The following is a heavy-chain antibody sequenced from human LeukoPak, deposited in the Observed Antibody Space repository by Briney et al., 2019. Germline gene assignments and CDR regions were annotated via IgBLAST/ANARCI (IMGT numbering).Heavy chain of an antibody. D-gene: IGHD3-16*02. V-gene: IGHV4-59*08. J-gene: IGHJ4*01. CDR1: GASISNFY. CDR3: ARSDIWGSYRFLDY. CDR2: MLYSGST. Sequence: PSETLSLTCTVSGASISNFYWSWIRQAPGQGLEWIGYMLYSGSTNQKPSLRSRVTISVDTSKNQVSLKLSSVTAADTAVYYCARSDIWGSYRFLDYWGQGILVTVSS.